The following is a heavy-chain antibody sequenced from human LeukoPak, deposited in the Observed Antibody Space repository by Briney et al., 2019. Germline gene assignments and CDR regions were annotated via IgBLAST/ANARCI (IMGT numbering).Heavy chain of an antibody. CDR1: GFTFDDYG. Sequence: GGSLRLSCAASGFTFDDYGMSWVRQAPGKGLEWVSGINWNGGSTGYADSGKGRFTISRDNAKNSLYLQMNSLRAEDTALYYCARLGYRGSYDAFDIWGQGTMVTVSS. CDR2: INWNGGST. CDR3: ARLGYRGSYDAFDI. D-gene: IGHD1-26*01. V-gene: IGHV3-20*04. J-gene: IGHJ3*02.